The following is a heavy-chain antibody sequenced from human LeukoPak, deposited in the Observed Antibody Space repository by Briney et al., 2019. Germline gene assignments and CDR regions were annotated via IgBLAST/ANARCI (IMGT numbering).Heavy chain of an antibody. J-gene: IGHJ4*02. CDR2: MNPNSGGT. CDR1: GYTFTGYY. V-gene: IGHV1-2*02. CDR3: ARAWWVSYFDY. Sequence: ASVKVSCKASGYTFTGYYMHWGRQAPGQGLEWMGWMNPNSGGTNYAQKFQGRGTMTRDTSIRTAYMELRRLRSDDTAVYYCARAWWVSYFDYWGQGTLVTVSS. D-gene: IGHD2-15*01.